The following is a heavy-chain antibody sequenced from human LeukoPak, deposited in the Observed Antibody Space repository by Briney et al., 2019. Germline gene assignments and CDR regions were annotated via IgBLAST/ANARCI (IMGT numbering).Heavy chain of an antibody. CDR3: ARPGIAAAGPGSFDY. J-gene: IGHJ4*02. CDR1: GYTSTSYA. CDR2: INTNTGNP. D-gene: IGHD6-13*01. Sequence: ASVKVSCKASGYTSTSYAMNWVRQAPGQGLEWMGWINTNTGNPTYAQGFTGRFVFSLDTSVSTAYLQISSLKAEDTAVYYCARPGIAAAGPGSFDYWGQGTLVTVSS. V-gene: IGHV7-4-1*02.